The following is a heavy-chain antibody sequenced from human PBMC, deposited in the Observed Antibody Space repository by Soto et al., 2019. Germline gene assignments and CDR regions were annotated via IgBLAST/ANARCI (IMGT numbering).Heavy chain of an antibody. CDR3: AKDPYYDFWSGYFFGY. CDR2: ISGSGGST. Sequence: GGSLRLSCAASGFTFSSYAMSWVRQAPGKGLEWVSAISGSGGSTYYADSVKGRFTISRDNSKNTLYLKMNSLRAEDTAVYYCAKDPYYDFWSGYFFGYWGQGTLVTVSS. D-gene: IGHD3-3*01. J-gene: IGHJ4*02. V-gene: IGHV3-23*01. CDR1: GFTFSSYA.